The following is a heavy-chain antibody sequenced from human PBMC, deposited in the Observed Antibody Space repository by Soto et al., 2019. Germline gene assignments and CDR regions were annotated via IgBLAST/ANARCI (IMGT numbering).Heavy chain of an antibody. J-gene: IGHJ4*02. V-gene: IGHV4-30-2*01. CDR1: GGSVSGAGYS. CDR2: IYHSGTT. CDR3: ARAKFYSGWGNYYILMYAH. D-gene: IGHD3-10*01. Sequence: SETLSLTCAVSGGSVSGAGYSWSWIRQPPGGGLEWIGYIYHSGTTLYNPSLKTRLTISLERSNNRFSLTLTSMTAADTAVYYCARAKFYSGWGNYYILMYAHWGQGTQIT.